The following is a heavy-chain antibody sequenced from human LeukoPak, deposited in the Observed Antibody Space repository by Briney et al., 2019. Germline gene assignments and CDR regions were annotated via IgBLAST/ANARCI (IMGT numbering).Heavy chain of an antibody. CDR3: AADFPSVD. V-gene: IGHV3-53*01. J-gene: IGHJ4*02. CDR2: IYSGGST. CDR1: GFTVSSNY. D-gene: IGHD3-10*01. Sequence: PTGGSLRLSCAASGFTVSSNYMSWVRQAPGKGLEWVSIIYSGGSTYYADSVKGRFTICRDDSKNTLYLQMNSLRAEDTAVYYCAADFPSVDWGQGTLVTVSS.